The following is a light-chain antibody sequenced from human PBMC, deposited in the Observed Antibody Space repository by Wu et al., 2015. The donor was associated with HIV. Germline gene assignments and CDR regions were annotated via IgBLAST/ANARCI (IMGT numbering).Light chain of an antibody. CDR2: AVS. CDR1: HNIGNE. Sequence: DIQMTQSPSSVSASVGDRIIITCRASHNIGNELGWYQQRPGEVPRLLIYAVSNLEPGIPLRFAGSGSGTQFTLTISGLQPVDFATYYCQQGKSYPNTFGQGTNV. V-gene: IGKV1-12*01. J-gene: IGKJ1*01. CDR3: QQGKSYPNT.